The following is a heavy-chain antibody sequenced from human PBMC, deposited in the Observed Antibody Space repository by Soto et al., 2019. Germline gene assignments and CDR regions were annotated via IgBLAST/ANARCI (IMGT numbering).Heavy chain of an antibody. D-gene: IGHD3-3*01. Sequence: ASVKVSCKASGYTFTSYGIRWVRQAPGQGLEWMGWISAYNGNTNYAQKLQGRVTMTTDTSTSTAYMELRSLRSDDTAVYYCARDGELEWLLFPDAFDIWGQGTMVTVSS. V-gene: IGHV1-18*01. CDR2: ISAYNGNT. J-gene: IGHJ3*02. CDR3: ARDGELEWLLFPDAFDI. CDR1: GYTFTSYG.